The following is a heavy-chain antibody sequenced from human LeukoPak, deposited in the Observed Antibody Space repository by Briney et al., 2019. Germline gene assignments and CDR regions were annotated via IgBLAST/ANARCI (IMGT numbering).Heavy chain of an antibody. CDR1: GFTFSNYP. CDR3: TTYTVTPRHFDY. J-gene: IGHJ4*02. Sequence: GGSLRLSCAASGFTFSNYPMMWIRQAPGKGLEWVSAITGGGHSTYYADSVKGRFTISRDNSKNTLYLQLNSLTAEDTAIYYCTTYTVTPRHFDYWGQGTLVTVSS. CDR2: ITGGGHST. D-gene: IGHD4-17*01. V-gene: IGHV3-23*01.